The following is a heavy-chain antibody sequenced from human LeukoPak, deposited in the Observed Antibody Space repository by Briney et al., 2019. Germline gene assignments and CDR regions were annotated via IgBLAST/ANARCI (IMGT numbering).Heavy chain of an antibody. CDR2: IYSSGNT. D-gene: IGHD3-22*01. Sequence: SETLSLTCTVSGGSIISHYWSWIRQPPGKGLEWIVYIYSSGNTNYNPSLKSRVTISVDTSKNQFSLKLSSVTAADTAVYYCAKLVSGYTDYWGQGTLVTVSS. V-gene: IGHV4-59*11. CDR3: AKLVSGYTDY. J-gene: IGHJ4*02. CDR1: GGSIISHY.